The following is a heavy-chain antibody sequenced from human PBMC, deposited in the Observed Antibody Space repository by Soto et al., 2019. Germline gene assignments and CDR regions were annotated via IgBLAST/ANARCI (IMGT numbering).Heavy chain of an antibody. V-gene: IGHV5-51*01. CDR1: GYRFISYW. D-gene: IGHD6-13*01. Sequence: PGESLKISCKGSGYRFISYWIAWVRQMPGKGLEWMGIIYPNDPDTRYSPSFQGQVTMSADKSMSTVYLHWSSLKASDTAIYYCARRGAAAPFXYWDQGTMVTVSS. CDR3: ARRGAAAPFXY. CDR2: IYPNDPDT. J-gene: IGHJ4*02.